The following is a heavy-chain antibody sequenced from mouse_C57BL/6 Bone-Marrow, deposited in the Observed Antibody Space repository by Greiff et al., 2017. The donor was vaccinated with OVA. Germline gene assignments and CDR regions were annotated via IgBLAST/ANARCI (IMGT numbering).Heavy chain of an antibody. Sequence: EVQLVESGPGLVKPSQSLSLTCSVTGYSITSGYYWNWIRQFPGNKLEWMGYISYDGSNNYNPSLKNRISITRDTSKNQFFLTLNSVTTEDTATYYCARDGYSPDYFDYWGQGTTLTVSS. D-gene: IGHD2-3*01. J-gene: IGHJ2*01. CDR3: ARDGYSPDYFDY. CDR2: ISYDGSN. CDR1: GYSITSGYY. V-gene: IGHV3-6*01.